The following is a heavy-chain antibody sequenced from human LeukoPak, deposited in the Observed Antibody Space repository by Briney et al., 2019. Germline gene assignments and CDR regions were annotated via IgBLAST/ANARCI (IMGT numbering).Heavy chain of an antibody. CDR3: AKDEDIVLLYYFDY. D-gene: IGHD2-8*01. J-gene: IGHJ4*02. Sequence: GGSLRLSCAACGFTFSSHAMSWVRQAPGKGLEWVAAISGSGGSTYYADSVKGRFTISRDNSKNTLYLQMNSLRAEDTAVYYCAKDEDIVLLYYFDYWGQGTLVTVSS. V-gene: IGHV3-23*01. CDR1: GFTFSSHA. CDR2: ISGSGGST.